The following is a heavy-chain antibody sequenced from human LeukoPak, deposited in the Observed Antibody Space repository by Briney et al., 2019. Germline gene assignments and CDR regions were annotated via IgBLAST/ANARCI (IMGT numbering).Heavy chain of an antibody. CDR1: GYTFTGYY. J-gene: IGHJ4*02. CDR3: VRDRTKYCNSTSCPLDY. V-gene: IGHV1-2*02. Sequence: GASVKVSCKASGYTFTGYYMHWVRQAPGQGLEWMGWINPNSGGTNYAQKFQGRVTMTRDTSISTAYMELSRLRSDDTAVYYCVRDRTKYCNSTSCPLDYWGQGTLVTVSS. CDR2: INPNSGGT. D-gene: IGHD2-2*01.